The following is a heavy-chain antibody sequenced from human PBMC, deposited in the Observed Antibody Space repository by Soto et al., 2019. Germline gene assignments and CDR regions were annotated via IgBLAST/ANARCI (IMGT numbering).Heavy chain of an antibody. CDR2: IYYSGST. CDR3: ARARMGRGVIYYYGMDV. D-gene: IGHD3-10*01. CDR1: GGSISSGGNY. V-gene: IGHV4-31*11. Sequence: QVQLQESGPGLVKSSQTLSLTCAVSGGSISSGGNYWSWIRQHPGQGLEWIGYIYYSGSTYYNPSLKSRVTISVDTSKNQFSLKLNSVTAADTAVYYCARARMGRGVIYYYGMDVCGQGTTVTVSS. J-gene: IGHJ6*02.